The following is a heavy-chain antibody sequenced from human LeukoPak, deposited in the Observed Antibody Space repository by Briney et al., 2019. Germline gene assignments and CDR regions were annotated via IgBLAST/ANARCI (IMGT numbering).Heavy chain of an antibody. CDR3: ARRGMGYSGYDGYWYFDL. J-gene: IGHJ2*01. V-gene: IGHV5-10-1*01. D-gene: IGHD5-12*01. CDR2: IDPSDSYT. Sequence: GGSLRISCKGSGYAFTNYWIGWGRRMPGKGVGWRGRIDPSDSYTNYSPSFRGHVTISADKSISTAYLQWGTLQASDTAIYYCARRGMGYSGYDGYWYFDLWGRGTLVTVSS. CDR1: GYAFTNYW.